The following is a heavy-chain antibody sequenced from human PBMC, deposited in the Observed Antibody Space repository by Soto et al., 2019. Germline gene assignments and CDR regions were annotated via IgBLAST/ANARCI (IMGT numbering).Heavy chain of an antibody. CDR3: AREIGNHVRNVPADY. J-gene: IGHJ4*02. D-gene: IGHD3-10*02. V-gene: IGHV3-11*01. CDR1: GFTLSVYY. Sequence: WGSLRLSCAASGFTLSVYYMTWIRQSPGKGLEWVSFIGKTGSDIHYADSVEGRFTISRDSAKNLLYLQMNSLGAKDTAVYYCAREIGNHVRNVPADYWGEGTLVTVSS. CDR2: IGKTGSDI.